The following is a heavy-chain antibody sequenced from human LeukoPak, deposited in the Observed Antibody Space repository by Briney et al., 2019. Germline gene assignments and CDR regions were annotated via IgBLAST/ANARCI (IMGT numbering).Heavy chain of an antibody. CDR1: GGSISSYY. CDR2: IYYSGGT. Sequence: SETLSLTCTVSGGSISSYYWSWIRQPPGKGLEWIGYIYYSGGTNYNPSLKSRVTISVDTSKNQFSLKLSSVTAADTAVYYCARDYYAGYFDYWGQGTLVTVSS. J-gene: IGHJ4*02. CDR3: ARDYYAGYFDY. V-gene: IGHV4-59*01. D-gene: IGHD3-22*01.